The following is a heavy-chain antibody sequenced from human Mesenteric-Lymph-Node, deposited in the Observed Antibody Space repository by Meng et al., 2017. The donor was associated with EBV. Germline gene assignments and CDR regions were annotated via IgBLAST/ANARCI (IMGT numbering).Heavy chain of an antibody. J-gene: IGHJ4*02. Sequence: QLQLQAAGPGLWKPSGTLSLTCAVANGSISNSNWWSWVRQPPGKGLQWIGEIFHSGGTNYNPSLKSRVTISVDKSKNQFSLKVNSLTAADTAVYYCARITFGGAIGDWGQGTLVTVSS. CDR2: IFHSGGT. CDR1: NGSISNSNW. D-gene: IGHD3-16*02. CDR3: ARITFGGAIGD. V-gene: IGHV4-4*02.